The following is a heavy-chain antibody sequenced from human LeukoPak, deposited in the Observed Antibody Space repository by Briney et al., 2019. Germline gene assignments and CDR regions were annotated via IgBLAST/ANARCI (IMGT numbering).Heavy chain of an antibody. CDR1: GFTVSSNY. Sequence: GGSLRLSCAASGFTVSSNYMSWVRQAPGKGLEWDSVIYSGGRTDYADSVQGRFTISRDNSKNTLYLQMNSLRAEDTAVYYCARDRSKIAFCGGDCGMDVWGQGTTVTVSS. CDR2: IYSGGRT. V-gene: IGHV3-53*01. J-gene: IGHJ6*02. D-gene: IGHD2-21*01. CDR3: ARDRSKIAFCGGDCGMDV.